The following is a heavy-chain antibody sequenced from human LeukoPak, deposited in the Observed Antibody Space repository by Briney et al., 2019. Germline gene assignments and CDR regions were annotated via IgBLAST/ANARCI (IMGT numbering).Heavy chain of an antibody. Sequence: PSETLSLTCSVSGGSINTYYWSWIRQPPGKGLEWIGYIYYSGSTNYNPSLKSRVTISVDTSKNQFSLKLSSVTAADTAVYYCARGDGFLETYYFDYGGQGTLVTVSS. CDR3: ARGDGFLETYYFDY. CDR2: IYYSGST. V-gene: IGHV4-59*01. CDR1: GGSINTYY. D-gene: IGHD3-3*01. J-gene: IGHJ4*02.